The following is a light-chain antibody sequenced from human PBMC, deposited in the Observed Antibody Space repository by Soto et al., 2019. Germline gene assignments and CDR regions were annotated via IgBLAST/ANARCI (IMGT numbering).Light chain of an antibody. J-gene: IGLJ1*01. CDR3: FSKISGFVYG. V-gene: IGLV2-14*01. Sequence: QSVLTQPASVSGSPGQSITISCTGTSGDIGSYNRVSWYQQHPGKAPKLIIYEVTDRPSGVSNRFSGSKSGNTASLTISGLQAEDEADYFCFSKISGFVYGFGTGTKLTVL. CDR1: SGDIGSYNR. CDR2: EVT.